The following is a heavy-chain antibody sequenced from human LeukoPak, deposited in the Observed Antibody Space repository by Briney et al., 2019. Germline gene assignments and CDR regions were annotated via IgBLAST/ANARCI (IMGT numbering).Heavy chain of an antibody. CDR2: IYYRGST. CDR1: GGSISSSSYY. V-gene: IGHV4-39*01. J-gene: IGHJ4*02. Sequence: PSETLSLTCTVSGGSISSSSYYWGWIRQPPGKGLEWIGSIYYRGSTYYNPSLKSRLTISADTSKNRFSLKLSSVTAADTAVYYCARYYDSSGYYYASDPIYYFDYWGQGTLVTVSS. CDR3: ARYYDSSGYYYASDPIYYFDY. D-gene: IGHD3-22*01.